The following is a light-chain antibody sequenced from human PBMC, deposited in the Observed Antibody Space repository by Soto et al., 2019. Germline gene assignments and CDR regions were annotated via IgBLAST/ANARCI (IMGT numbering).Light chain of an antibody. CDR1: QSVSSSY. V-gene: IGKV3-20*01. CDR2: GAS. J-gene: IGKJ1*01. Sequence: EIVLTQSPGTLSLSPGERATLSCRASQSVSSSYLAWYQQKPGQAPRLLIYGASSRATGIPDRFSGSGSGTAFTLTISRLEPEDFAVYYCQQYGSLLWTFGQGTKVEIK. CDR3: QQYGSLLWT.